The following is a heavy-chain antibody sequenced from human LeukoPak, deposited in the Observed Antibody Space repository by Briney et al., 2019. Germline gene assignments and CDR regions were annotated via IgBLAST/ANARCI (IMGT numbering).Heavy chain of an antibody. Sequence: PGGSLRLSCAASGFTFSGYEMAWVRQAPGKGLEWVSYTSSSGDTIYYAVSVKGRFTISRDNAKNSLFLQMDSLTAGDTAVYYCARLDYVQALDIWGQGTMVTVSS. D-gene: IGHD3-16*01. V-gene: IGHV3-48*03. CDR1: GFTFSGYE. CDR3: ARLDYVQALDI. J-gene: IGHJ3*02. CDR2: TSSSGDTI.